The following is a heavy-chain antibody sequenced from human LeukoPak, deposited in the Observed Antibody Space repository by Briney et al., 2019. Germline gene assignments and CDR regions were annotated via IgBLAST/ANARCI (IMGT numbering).Heavy chain of an antibody. CDR3: ARAWVRGSLDY. V-gene: IGHV4-34*01. CDR2: IYTSGSS. J-gene: IGHJ4*02. Sequence: SETLSLTCAVYGGSFSGYYWSWIRQPPGEGLEWIGRIYTSGSSNYNPSLKSRVTISVDTSKNQFSLKLSSVTAADTAVYYCARAWVRGSLDYWGQGTLVTVSS. D-gene: IGHD3-10*01. CDR1: GGSFSGYY.